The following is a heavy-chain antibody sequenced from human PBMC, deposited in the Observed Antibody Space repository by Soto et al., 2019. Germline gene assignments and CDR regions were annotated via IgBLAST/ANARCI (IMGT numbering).Heavy chain of an antibody. Sequence: LSLTCAVSGSSISSGYYWGWIRQPPGKGLEWIGSIYHSGSTYYNPSLKSRVTISVDTSKNQFSLKLSSVTAADTAVYYCARENRQQLVLHYWGQGTLVTVSS. CDR1: GSSISSGYY. V-gene: IGHV4-38-2*02. J-gene: IGHJ4*02. CDR3: ARENRQQLVLHY. CDR2: IYHSGST. D-gene: IGHD6-13*01.